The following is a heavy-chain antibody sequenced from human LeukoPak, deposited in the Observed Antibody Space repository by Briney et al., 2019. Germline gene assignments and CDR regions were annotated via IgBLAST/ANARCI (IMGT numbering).Heavy chain of an antibody. J-gene: IGHJ4*02. CDR1: GGTFSSYA. CDR2: IIPIFGTA. CDR3: ARVVIMAAAVIDY. D-gene: IGHD6-13*01. Sequence: SVKVSCKASGGTFSSYAISWVRQAPGQGLEWMGGIIPIFGTANYAQKFQGRVTITTDESTSTAYMELSSLRSEDTAVYYCARVVIMAAAVIDYWGQGTLVTVSS. V-gene: IGHV1-69*05.